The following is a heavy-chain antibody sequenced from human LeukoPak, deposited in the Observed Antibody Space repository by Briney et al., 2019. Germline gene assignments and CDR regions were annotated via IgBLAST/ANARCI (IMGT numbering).Heavy chain of an antibody. CDR2: IDTAGDT. V-gene: IGHV3-13*04. D-gene: IGHD2-2*01. CDR3: ARSLPGSSDAFDI. J-gene: IGHJ3*02. Sequence: GGSLRLSCAASGFTFSRYDMHWVRQATGTGLEWVSAIDTAGDTYYPDSVKGRFSISRENAKNSLYLQMNGLTAGDTAVYYCARSLPGSSDAFDIWGQGTMVSVSS. CDR1: GFTFSRYD.